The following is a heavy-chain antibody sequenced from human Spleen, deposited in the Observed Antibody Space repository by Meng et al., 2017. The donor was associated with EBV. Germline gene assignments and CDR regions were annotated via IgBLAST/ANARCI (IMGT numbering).Heavy chain of an antibody. CDR2: IHYKGTN. V-gene: IGHV4-39*07. CDR1: GGSISSSSSY. Sequence: QLRLQEPGPGLGKPSETLALNCTVSGGSISSSSSYWAWVRQPPGKGLEWIGAIHYKGTNFYNPSLKSRVTMSVDTSKNQFSLKMTSVTAADTAVYYCARGNWALLWGQGTLVTVSS. J-gene: IGHJ4*02. D-gene: IGHD1-26*01. CDR3: ARGNWALL.